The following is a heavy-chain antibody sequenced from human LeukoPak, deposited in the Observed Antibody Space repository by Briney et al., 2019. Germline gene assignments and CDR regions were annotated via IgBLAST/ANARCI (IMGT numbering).Heavy chain of an antibody. D-gene: IGHD1-26*01. Sequence: PGGSLRLSCAASGFTFSSYAMNWVRQAPGKGLEWVSAISGSGGSTYYADSVKGRFTISRDNSKNTLYLQMNSLRAEDTAVYYCAKGGGGATFFGYWGQGTLVTVSS. V-gene: IGHV3-23*01. J-gene: IGHJ4*02. CDR1: GFTFSSYA. CDR2: ISGSGGST. CDR3: AKGGGGATFFGY.